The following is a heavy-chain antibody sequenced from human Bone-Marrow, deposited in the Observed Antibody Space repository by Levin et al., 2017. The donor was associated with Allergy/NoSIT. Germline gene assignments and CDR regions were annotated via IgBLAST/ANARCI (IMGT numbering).Heavy chain of an antibody. CDR2: ITNSGRT. CDR3: AKVVPLERYCSSTSCLGWFDH. CDR1: GFTFSNYA. Sequence: GGSLRLSCAASGFTFSNYAMSWVRQAPGKGLEWVSAITNSGRTYYADSVKGRFTVSRDNSKNTLYLQMNSLRAEDTAVYYCAKVVPLERYCSSTSCLGWFDHWGQGTLVTVSS. D-gene: IGHD2-2*01. V-gene: IGHV3-23*01. J-gene: IGHJ5*02.